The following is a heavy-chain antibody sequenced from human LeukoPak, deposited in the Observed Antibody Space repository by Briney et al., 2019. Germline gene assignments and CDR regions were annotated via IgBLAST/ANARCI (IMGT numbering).Heavy chain of an antibody. CDR2: INHSGST. Sequence: SETLSLTCAVYGGSFSDYYWTWIRQSPGKGLEWIGEINHSGSTNYNPSLKSRVTISVDKSKNQFSLKLSSVTAADTAVYYCARTDYYDSSGYPDYWGRGTLVTVSS. V-gene: IGHV4-34*01. CDR3: ARTDYYDSSGYPDY. J-gene: IGHJ4*02. CDR1: GGSFSDYY. D-gene: IGHD3-22*01.